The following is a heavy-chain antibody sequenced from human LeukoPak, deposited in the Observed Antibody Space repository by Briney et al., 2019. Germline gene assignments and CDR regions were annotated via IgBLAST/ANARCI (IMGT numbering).Heavy chain of an antibody. V-gene: IGHV3-48*03. Sequence: GGSLRLSCAASGFTFSSYEMNWVRQAPGKGLEWVSYISSSGSTIYYADSVKGRFTISRDNAKNSLYLQMNSLRAEDTAVYYCARDSSSWYRNWFDPWGQGTLVTVSS. CDR1: GFTFSSYE. D-gene: IGHD6-13*01. CDR3: ARDSSSWYRNWFDP. CDR2: ISSSGSTI. J-gene: IGHJ5*02.